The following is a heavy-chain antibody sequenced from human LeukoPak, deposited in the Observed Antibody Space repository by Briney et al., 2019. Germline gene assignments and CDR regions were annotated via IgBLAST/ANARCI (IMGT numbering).Heavy chain of an antibody. Sequence: SETLSLTCTVSGGSISSSSYYWGWIRQPPGKGLEWIGSTYYTGSTYYNPSLRSRVTISVDTSKNQFSLKVSSVTAADTAVYYCARDPRRAAAGRAAFDYWGQGTLVTVSS. D-gene: IGHD6-13*01. V-gene: IGHV4-39*07. J-gene: IGHJ4*02. CDR2: TYYTGST. CDR1: GGSISSSSYY. CDR3: ARDPRRAAAGRAAFDY.